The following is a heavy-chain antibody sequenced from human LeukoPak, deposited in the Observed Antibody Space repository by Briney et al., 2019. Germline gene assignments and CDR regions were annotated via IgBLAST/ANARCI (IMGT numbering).Heavy chain of an antibody. CDR1: GFTVSSNY. J-gene: IGHJ6*03. D-gene: IGHD3-10*01. CDR3: ASGSGSYRTPYYYMDV. CDR2: IYSGGST. V-gene: IGHV3-53*01. Sequence: GGSLRLSCVASGFTVSSNYVSWVRQAPGKGLEWVSVIYSGGSTYYADSVKGRFTISRDNSKNTLYLQMNSLRAEDTAVYYCASGSGSYRTPYYYMDVWGTGTTVTVSS.